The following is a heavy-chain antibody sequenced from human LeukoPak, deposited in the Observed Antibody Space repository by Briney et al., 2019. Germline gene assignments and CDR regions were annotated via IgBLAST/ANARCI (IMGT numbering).Heavy chain of an antibody. V-gene: IGHV4-59*01. Sequence: SETLSLTCTVSGGSISSYYWSWIRQPPGKGLEWIGYIYYSGSTNYNPSLKSRVTISVDTSKNRFSLKLSSVTAADTAVYYCARAYYDFWSGYVYYFDYWGQGTLVTVSS. CDR1: GGSISSYY. CDR2: IYYSGST. D-gene: IGHD3-3*01. J-gene: IGHJ4*02. CDR3: ARAYYDFWSGYVYYFDY.